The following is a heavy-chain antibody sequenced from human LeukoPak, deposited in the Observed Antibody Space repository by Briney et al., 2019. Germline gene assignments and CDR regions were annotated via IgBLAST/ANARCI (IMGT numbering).Heavy chain of an antibody. D-gene: IGHD2-2*01. CDR3: AGNARASSDY. Sequence: SETLSLTCAVYGGSFSGYYRSWIRQPPGKGLEWIGEINHSGSTNYNPSLKSRVTISVDTSKNQFSLKLSSVTAADTAVYYCAGNARASSDYWGQGTWSPSPQ. CDR2: INHSGST. J-gene: IGHJ4*02. CDR1: GGSFSGYY. V-gene: IGHV4-34*01.